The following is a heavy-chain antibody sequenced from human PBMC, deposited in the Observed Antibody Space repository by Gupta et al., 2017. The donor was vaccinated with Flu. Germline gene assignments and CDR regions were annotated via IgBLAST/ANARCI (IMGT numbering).Heavy chain of an antibody. D-gene: IGHD3-3*02. J-gene: IGHJ6*03. V-gene: IGHV3-30*18. CDR2: ISYDERNK. CDR3: VKDKAAAFFFYDMDV. Sequence: MHWVRQTPGKGLEWVAVISYDERNKFYGDSVKGRFTISKDNSKNMLYLQMDSLRPEDAAIYYCVKDKAAAFFFYDMDVWGKGIMVTVSS.